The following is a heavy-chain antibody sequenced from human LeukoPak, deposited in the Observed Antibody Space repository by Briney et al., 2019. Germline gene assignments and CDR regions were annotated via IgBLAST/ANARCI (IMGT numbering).Heavy chain of an antibody. CDR1: GFTFSSYW. CDR2: INSDGSST. V-gene: IGHV3-74*01. J-gene: IGHJ6*03. CDR3: AREGAYYDSSGYYYYYYYMDV. D-gene: IGHD3-22*01. Sequence: PGGSLRLPCAASGFTFSSYWMHWVRQAPGKGLVWVSRINSDGSSTSYADSVKGRFTISRDNAKNTLYLQMNSLRAEDTAVYYCAREGAYYDSSGYYYYYYYMDVWGKGTTVTVSS.